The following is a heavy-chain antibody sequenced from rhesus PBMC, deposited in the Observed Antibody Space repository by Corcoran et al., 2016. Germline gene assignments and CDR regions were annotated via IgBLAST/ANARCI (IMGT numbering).Heavy chain of an antibody. CDR1: GAPVGHNY. Sequence: QLQLQESGPGLVKPSETLSLTFAVSGAPVGHNYWGWIPPAPGRGREWIGYIYGTGSSTDYNPSLKSRVTLSGDTSKNQLSLKLSSVTAADTAVYYCARRQMAASGTWYFDYWGQGVLVTVSS. J-gene: IGHJ4*01. V-gene: IGHV4S11*01. CDR2: IYGTGSST. CDR3: ARRQMAASGTWYFDY. D-gene: IGHD6-31*01.